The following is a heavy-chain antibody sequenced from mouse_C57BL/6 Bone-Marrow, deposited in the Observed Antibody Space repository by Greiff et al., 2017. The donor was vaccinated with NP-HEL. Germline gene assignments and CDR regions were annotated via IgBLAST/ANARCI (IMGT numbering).Heavy chain of an antibody. J-gene: IGHJ1*03. D-gene: IGHD1-1*01. V-gene: IGHV1-69*01. CDR1: GYTFTSYW. CDR3: ARDYYGSSRWYFDV. CDR2: IDPSDSYT. Sequence: QVQLQQPGAELVMPGASVKLSCKASGYTFTSYWMHWVKQRPGQGLEWIGEIDPSDSYTNYNQKFKGKSTLTVDKSSSTAYMQLSSLTSEDSAVYYCARDYYGSSRWYFDVWGTGTTVTVSS.